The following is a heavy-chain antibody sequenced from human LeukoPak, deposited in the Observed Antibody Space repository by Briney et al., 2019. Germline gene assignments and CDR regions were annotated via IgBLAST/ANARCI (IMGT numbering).Heavy chain of an antibody. CDR1: GGSISSSSYY. CDR2: IYYSGST. J-gene: IGHJ5*02. CDR3: ARPIAVAGTTFWFDP. D-gene: IGHD6-19*01. V-gene: IGHV4-39*01. Sequence: SETLSLTCTVSGGSISSSSYYWGWIRQPPGKGLEWIGSIYYSGSTYYNPSLKSRVTISVDTSKNQSSLKLSSVTAADTAVYYCARPIAVAGTTFWFDPWGQGTLVTVSS.